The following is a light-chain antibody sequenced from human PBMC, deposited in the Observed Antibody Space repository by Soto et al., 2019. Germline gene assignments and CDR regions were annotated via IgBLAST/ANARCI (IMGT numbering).Light chain of an antibody. CDR3: GSWDSSLTYV. CDR1: SSNIGNNF. V-gene: IGLV1-51*01. Sequence: QSVLTQPPSVSAAPGQKVTSSCSGSSSNIGNNFVTWYQQLPGTAPKLLIYDNNKRPSGIPDRFSGSQSGTSATLGITGLQTGDEAVYYCGSWDSSLTYVFGTGTRSPS. CDR2: DNN. J-gene: IGLJ1*01.